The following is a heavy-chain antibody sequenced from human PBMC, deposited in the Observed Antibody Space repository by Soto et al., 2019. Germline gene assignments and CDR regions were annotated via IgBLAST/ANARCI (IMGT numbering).Heavy chain of an antibody. CDR2: IYYSGST. V-gene: IGHV4-59*01. J-gene: IGHJ4*02. CDR3: ARERDDSIDY. Sequence: SETLSLTCTVSGGSISSYYWSWIRQPPGKGLEWIGYIYYSGSTNYNPSLKSRVTISVDTSKNQFSLKLSSVTAADTAVYYCARERDDSIDYWGQGTLVTVSS. D-gene: IGHD2-21*02. CDR1: GGSISSYY.